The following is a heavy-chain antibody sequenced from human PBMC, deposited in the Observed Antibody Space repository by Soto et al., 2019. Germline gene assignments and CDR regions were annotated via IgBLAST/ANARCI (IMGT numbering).Heavy chain of an antibody. V-gene: IGHV1-69*08. CDR3: ARDTSGVRWYFDL. J-gene: IGHJ2*01. D-gene: IGHD6-19*01. CDR1: GGTFSSYT. CDR2: IIPILGIA. Sequence: QVQLVQSGAEVKKPGSSVKVSCKASGGTFSSYTISWVRQAPGQGLEWMGRIIPILGIANYAQKFQDRVTITADKSTSKAYMELSSLRSEDTAVYYCARDTSGVRWYFDLWGRGTLVTVSS.